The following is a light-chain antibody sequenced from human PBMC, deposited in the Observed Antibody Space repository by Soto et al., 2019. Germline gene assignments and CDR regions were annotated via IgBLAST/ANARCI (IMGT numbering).Light chain of an antibody. V-gene: IGKV1-5*02. Sequence: DIQMTQSPSTLSASVGDRVTIVCRASQSVSDWLAWFQQRPGKAPKVLIYGASSLESGVPSRFSGSGSGTEFTLTISSLPPDDFATYYCQQYNSYPWTFGQGTKVEIK. J-gene: IGKJ1*01. CDR3: QQYNSYPWT. CDR2: GAS. CDR1: QSVSDW.